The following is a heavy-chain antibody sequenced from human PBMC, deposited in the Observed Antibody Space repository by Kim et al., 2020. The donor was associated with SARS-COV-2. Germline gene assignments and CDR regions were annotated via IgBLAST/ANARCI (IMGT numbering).Heavy chain of an antibody. D-gene: IGHD6-19*01. J-gene: IGHJ5*02. V-gene: IGHV3-21*01. CDR1: GFTFSSYS. CDR2: ISSSSSYI. CDR3: ARSPGSGRNWFDP. Sequence: GGSLRLSCAASGFTFSSYSMNWVRQAPGKGLEWVSSISSSSSYIYYADSVKGRFTISRDNAKNSLYLQMNSLRAEDTAVYYCARSPGSGRNWFDPWGQGTLVTVSS.